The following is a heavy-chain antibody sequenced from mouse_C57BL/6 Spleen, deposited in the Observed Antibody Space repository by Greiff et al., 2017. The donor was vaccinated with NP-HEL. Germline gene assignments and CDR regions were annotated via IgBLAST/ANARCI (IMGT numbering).Heavy chain of an antibody. V-gene: IGHV1-54*01. Sequence: VQVVESGAELVRPGTSVKVSCKASGYAFTNYLIEWVKQRPGQGLEWIGVINPGSGGTNYNEKFKGKATLTADKSSSTAYMQLSSLTSEDSAVYFCARNSNYEGAMDYWGQGTSVTVSS. CDR1: GYAFTNYL. CDR3: ARNSNYEGAMDY. J-gene: IGHJ4*01. D-gene: IGHD2-5*01. CDR2: INPGSGGT.